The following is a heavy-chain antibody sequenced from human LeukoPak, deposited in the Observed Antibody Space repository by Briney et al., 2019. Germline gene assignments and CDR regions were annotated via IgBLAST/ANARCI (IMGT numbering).Heavy chain of an antibody. CDR3: AREENGWNGSDDAFDI. Sequence: SETLSLTCAVSGYSISSGYYWGWIRQPPGKGLEWIGSIYHSGSTYYNPSLKSRVTISVDTSKNQFSLKLSSVTAADTAVYYCAREENGWNGSDDAFDIWGQGTMVTVSS. D-gene: IGHD1-1*01. V-gene: IGHV4-38-2*02. CDR2: IYHSGST. J-gene: IGHJ3*02. CDR1: GYSISSGYY.